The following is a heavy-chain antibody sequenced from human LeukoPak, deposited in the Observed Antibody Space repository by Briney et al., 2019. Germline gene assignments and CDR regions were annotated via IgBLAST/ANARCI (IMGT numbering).Heavy chain of an antibody. Sequence: ASVKVSCKASGYTFTSYGISWVRQAPGQGPEWMGCISVYNGNTNYAQRLQGRVTMTTDTSTSTAYMEQRSLRSDDTAVYYCARGYCSGGRCYDILNYQYGMDVWGQGTTVTVSS. V-gene: IGHV1-18*01. J-gene: IGHJ6*02. CDR2: ISVYNGNT. CDR1: GYTFTSYG. D-gene: IGHD2-15*01. CDR3: ARGYCSGGRCYDILNYQYGMDV.